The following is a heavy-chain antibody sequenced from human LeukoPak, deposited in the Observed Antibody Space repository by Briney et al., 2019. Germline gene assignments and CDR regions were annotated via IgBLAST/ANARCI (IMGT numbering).Heavy chain of an antibody. J-gene: IGHJ4*02. CDR1: GLSFDKYA. D-gene: IGHD3-10*01. CDR3: AKDMNSYGSGSSYNPWGPFDS. V-gene: IGHV3-9*01. Sequence: RSSLRLSCADSGLSFDKYAMHWLRQAPGKELEWVSGIAWNSGNTRFEDFVKGRCTISRDNADNSLYLQMNNLTPEDTALYFCAKDMNSYGSGSSYNPWGPFDSWGQGTLVTVSS. CDR2: IAWNSGNT.